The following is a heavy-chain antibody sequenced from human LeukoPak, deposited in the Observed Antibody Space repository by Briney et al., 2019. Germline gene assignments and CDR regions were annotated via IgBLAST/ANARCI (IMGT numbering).Heavy chain of an antibody. D-gene: IGHD2-21*02. CDR3: AKDQASGDRLGY. Sequence: PGGSLRLSCVASGFTFNSYAMSWVRQAPGKGLEWVSAISGSGGSTYYADSVKGRFTISRDSSKKTLYLQMNSLRAADTAVYYCAKDQASGDRLGYWGQGTLLTVSS. CDR2: ISGSGGST. J-gene: IGHJ4*02. V-gene: IGHV3-23*01. CDR1: GFTFNSYA.